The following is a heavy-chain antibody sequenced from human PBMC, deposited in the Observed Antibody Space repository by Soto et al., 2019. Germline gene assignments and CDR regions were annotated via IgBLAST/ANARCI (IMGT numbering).Heavy chain of an antibody. CDR1: GYTFTSYG. Sequence: QVQLVQSGAEVKKPGASVKVSCKASGYTFTSYGISWVRQAPGQGLEWMGWISAYNGNTNYAQKLQGRVTMTTDTSTSTDYLELRSLRFDDTAVYYCARDRGSYALDYWGQGTLVTVSS. V-gene: IGHV1-18*01. D-gene: IGHD1-26*01. CDR3: ARDRGSYALDY. J-gene: IGHJ4*02. CDR2: ISAYNGNT.